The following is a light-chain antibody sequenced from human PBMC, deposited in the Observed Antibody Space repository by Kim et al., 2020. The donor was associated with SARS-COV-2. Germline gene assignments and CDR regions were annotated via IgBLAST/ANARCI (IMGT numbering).Light chain of an antibody. Sequence: ENVLTQSPGTLSLSPGERATLSCRASHSVGSNFLAWYQQKPGQAPRILIFGASSRVTGIPDRFSGSGSGTDFTLTISRLEREDFAVYYCQQYIDTPLTFGGGTKVYIK. V-gene: IGKV3-20*01. CDR1: HSVGSNF. CDR3: QQYIDTPLT. J-gene: IGKJ4*01. CDR2: GAS.